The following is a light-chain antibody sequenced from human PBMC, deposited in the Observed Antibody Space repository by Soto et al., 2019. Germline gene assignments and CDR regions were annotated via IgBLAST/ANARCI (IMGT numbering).Light chain of an antibody. V-gene: IGKV3-20*01. J-gene: IGKJ1*01. CDR1: QSVSATY. CDR2: AAS. Sequence: EIVLTQSPGTLSLSPGESATLSCRATQSVSATYLAWYQQKPGQAPRLLIHAASSRATDIPDRFSGSGSGTDFTLAISRLEPEDFAVYWCQHYGTSTRTFGQGTKVEIK. CDR3: QHYGTSTRT.